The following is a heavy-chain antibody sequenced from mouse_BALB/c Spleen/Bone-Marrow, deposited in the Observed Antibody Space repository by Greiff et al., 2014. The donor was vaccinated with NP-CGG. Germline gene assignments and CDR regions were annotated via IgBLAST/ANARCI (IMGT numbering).Heavy chain of an antibody. CDR2: INPDSRTI. CDR3: ARNGYYGWITY. Sequence: DVQLQESGGGLVQSGGSLKLSCAASGFDFSGYWMTWVRQAPGKGLEWIGEINPDSRTINYKPSLKEKFIMSRDNAKNTLYLQMSKVRSEDTALYYCARNGYYGWITYWGQGTLVTVSA. V-gene: IGHV4-1*02. CDR1: GFDFSGYW. J-gene: IGHJ3*01. D-gene: IGHD2-3*01.